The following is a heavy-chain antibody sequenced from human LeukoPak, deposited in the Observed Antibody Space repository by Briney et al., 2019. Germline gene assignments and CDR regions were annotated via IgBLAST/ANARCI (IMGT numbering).Heavy chain of an antibody. CDR2: IKSETDGGTT. V-gene: IGHV3-15*01. J-gene: IGHJ4*02. D-gene: IGHD3-22*01. CDR3: TAFEVKYYYDSSAYPSGY. Sequence: PGGSLRLSCAASGFTFSTAWMSWVRQAPGKGLEWVGRIKSETDGGTTDYAAPVKGRFTISRDDSKNTLYLQMNRLKIEDTAVYYCTAFEVKYYYDSSAYPSGYWGQGTLVTSSS. CDR1: GFTFSTAW.